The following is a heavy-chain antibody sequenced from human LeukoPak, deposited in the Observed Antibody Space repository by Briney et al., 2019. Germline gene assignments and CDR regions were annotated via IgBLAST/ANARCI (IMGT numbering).Heavy chain of an antibody. J-gene: IGHJ4*02. CDR3: ARAPRYFYDGSGFDY. D-gene: IGHD3-10*01. CDR1: GYTFTGYY. CDR2: INPNSGGT. Sequence: ASVKVSCKASGYTFTGYYMHWVRQAPGQGLEWMGWINPNSGGTNYAQKFQGWVTMTRDTSISTAYMSRLRSDDTAVYYCARAPRYFYDGSGFDYWGQGTLVTVSS. V-gene: IGHV1-2*04.